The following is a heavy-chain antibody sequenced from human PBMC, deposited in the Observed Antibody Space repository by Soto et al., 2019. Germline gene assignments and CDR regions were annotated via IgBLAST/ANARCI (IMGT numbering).Heavy chain of an antibody. CDR3: ARDLGVLEQRWFDP. D-gene: IGHD1-1*01. Sequence: SETLSLTCTVSGGSISSGDYYWSWIRQPPGKGLEWIGYIYYSGSTYYNPSLKSRVTISVDTSKNQLSLKLSSVTAADTAVYYCARDLGVLEQRWFDPWGQGTLVTVSS. V-gene: IGHV4-30-4*01. CDR2: IYYSGST. CDR1: GGSISSGDYY. J-gene: IGHJ5*02.